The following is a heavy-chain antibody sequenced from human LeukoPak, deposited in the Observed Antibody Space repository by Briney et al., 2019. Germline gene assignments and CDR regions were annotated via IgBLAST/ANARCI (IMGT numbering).Heavy chain of an antibody. CDR1: GFTVSSNY. CDR3: ASSLKYYDSSDFYFDF. CDR2: IYYSGST. Sequence: PGGSLRLSCAASGFTVSSNYMSWVRQPPGKGLEWVGYIYYSGSTNYNPSLKSRVTISVATSKNQFSLKLSSVTAADTAVYYCASSLKYYDSSDFYFDFWGQGTLVTVSS. V-gene: IGHV4-59*02. J-gene: IGHJ4*02. D-gene: IGHD3-22*01.